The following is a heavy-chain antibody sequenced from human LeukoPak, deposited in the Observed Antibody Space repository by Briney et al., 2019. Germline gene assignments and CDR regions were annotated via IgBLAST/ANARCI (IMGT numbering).Heavy chain of an antibody. Sequence: PGGSLRLSCAASGVSLSAYGMDWVRQAPGKGLEWVALTSSDGRSRYAESVKGRFTISRDNSKNTVFLQMNTLSHEDTATYYCARDRQWLVRHFFDFWGQGTLVTVSS. CDR2: TSSDGRSR. J-gene: IGHJ4*02. CDR3: ARDRQWLVRHFFDF. D-gene: IGHD6-19*01. CDR1: GVSLSAYG. V-gene: IGHV3-30*03.